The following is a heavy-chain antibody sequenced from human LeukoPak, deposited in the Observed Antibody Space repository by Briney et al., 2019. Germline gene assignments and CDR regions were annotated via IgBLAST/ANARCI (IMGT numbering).Heavy chain of an antibody. CDR3: ARDPGDDYGSGTQQE. V-gene: IGHV4-4*02. CDR1: GGSISSSNW. CDR2: IYHSGST. Sequence: SETLSLTCAVSGGSISSSNWWSWVRQPPGKGLEWIGEIYHSGSTNYNPSLKSRVTISVDKSKNQFSLKLSSVTAADTAVYYCARDPGDDYGSGTQQEWGQGTLVTASS. D-gene: IGHD3-10*01. J-gene: IGHJ1*01.